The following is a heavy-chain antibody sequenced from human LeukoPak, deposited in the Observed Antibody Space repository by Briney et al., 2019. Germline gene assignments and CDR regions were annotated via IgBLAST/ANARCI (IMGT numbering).Heavy chain of an antibody. CDR3: ARESSYYDFWSAPRPLLYCYGMDV. CDR2: IIPIFGTA. V-gene: IGHV1-69*01. D-gene: IGHD3-3*01. Sequence: SVKVSCKASGGTFSSYAISWVRQAPGQGLEWMVGIIPIFGTANYAQKFQGRVTITADESTSTAYMELSSLRSEDTAVYYCARESSYYDFWSAPRPLLYCYGMDVWGQGTTVTVSS. CDR1: GGTFSSYA. J-gene: IGHJ6*02.